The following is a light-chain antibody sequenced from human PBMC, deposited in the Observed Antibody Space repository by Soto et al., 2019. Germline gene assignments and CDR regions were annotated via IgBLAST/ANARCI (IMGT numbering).Light chain of an antibody. J-gene: IGLJ1*01. V-gene: IGLV3-1*01. CDR3: QAWDSRNYV. CDR2: QDT. Sequence: SSELSQPPSVSVSPGQTASITCSGEKLGDKYVCWYQQRPGQSPVLVIYQDTKRPSGIPERFSGSNSGNTATLTISGTQPMDEADYYCQAWDSRNYVFGTGTKLTVL. CDR1: KLGDKY.